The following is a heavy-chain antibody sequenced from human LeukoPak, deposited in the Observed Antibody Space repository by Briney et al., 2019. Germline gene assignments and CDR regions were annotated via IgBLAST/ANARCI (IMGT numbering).Heavy chain of an antibody. CDR3: ASRRDGYNFGAFDI. CDR1: GFTFSSYW. D-gene: IGHD5-24*01. Sequence: AGGSLRLSCAASGFTFSSYWMSWVRQAPGKGLEWVANTKQDGSEKYYVDSVKGRFTISRDNAKNSLYLQMNSLRAEDTAVYYCASRRDGYNFGAFDIWGQGTMVTVSS. J-gene: IGHJ3*02. V-gene: IGHV3-7*01. CDR2: TKQDGSEK.